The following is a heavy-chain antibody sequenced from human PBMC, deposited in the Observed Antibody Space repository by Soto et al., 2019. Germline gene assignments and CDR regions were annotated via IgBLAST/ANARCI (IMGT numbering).Heavy chain of an antibody. J-gene: IGHJ5*02. D-gene: IGHD3-22*01. CDR1: GGTFSRNS. Sequence: SVKVSCKASGGTFSRNSISWVRQAPGQGLEWMGGIIPIFGTPNYAQKFQGRLTITADESTSAAYMELSSLRSDDTAVYYCARPIQFYFDTSAQSAWFDPWGQGTLVTVSS. V-gene: IGHV1-69*13. CDR3: ARPIQFYFDTSAQSAWFDP. CDR2: IIPIFGTP.